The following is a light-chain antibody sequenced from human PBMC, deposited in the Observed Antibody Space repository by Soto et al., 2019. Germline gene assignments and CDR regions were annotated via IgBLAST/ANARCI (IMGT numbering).Light chain of an antibody. CDR1: SSDVGGYNY. V-gene: IGLV2-11*01. CDR2: DVS. Sequence: QSALTQPRSVSGSPGQSVTISCTGTSSDVGGYNYVSWYQQHPGKAPKLMIYDVSKRPSGVPDRFSGSKSGNTASLTIYGRQAEDEADYYCCSYAGSYTFVFGGGTQLTVL. J-gene: IGLJ7*01. CDR3: CSYAGSYTFV.